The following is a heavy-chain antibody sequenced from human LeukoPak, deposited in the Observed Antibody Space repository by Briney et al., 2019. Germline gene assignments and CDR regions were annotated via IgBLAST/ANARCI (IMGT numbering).Heavy chain of an antibody. J-gene: IGHJ5*02. D-gene: IGHD1-20*01. CDR3: AKDNWKWICWFDP. CDR1: GFTFSSYS. Sequence: PGGSLRLSCAASGFTFSSYSMNWVRQAPGKGLEWVSAISGSGGSTYYADSVKGRFTISRDNSKNTLYLQMNSLRAEDTAVYYCAKDNWKWICWFDPWGQGTLVTVSS. V-gene: IGHV3-23*01. CDR2: ISGSGGST.